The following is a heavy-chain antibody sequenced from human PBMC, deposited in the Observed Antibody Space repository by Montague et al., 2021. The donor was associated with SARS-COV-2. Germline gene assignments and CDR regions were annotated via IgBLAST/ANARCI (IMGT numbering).Heavy chain of an antibody. CDR3: AAATYGSIAY. D-gene: IGHD3-10*01. CDR1: GFTFPDYA. CDR2: INWNGNSR. J-gene: IGHJ4*02. Sequence: SLRLSCAASGFTFPDYAMHWVRQAPGKGLEWASGINWNGNSRGYADSVKGRLTISRDNAANSLFLQMSSLRPEDTALYYCAAATYGSIAYWGQGNLVTVSS. V-gene: IGHV3-9*01.